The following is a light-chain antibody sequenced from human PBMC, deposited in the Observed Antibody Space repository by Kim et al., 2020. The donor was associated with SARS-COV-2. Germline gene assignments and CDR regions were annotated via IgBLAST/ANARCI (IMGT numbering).Light chain of an antibody. Sequence: PGRTAGMTSGGNNNVSKSRHWYQQQPGQAPAVVINYDGDRRSAIPERFSSSNTGNTAALPISRVVAGDEADYYCQVWDNSSDDPGVFGGGTQLTVL. CDR2: YDG. V-gene: IGLV3-21*04. CDR1: NNVSKS. CDR3: QVWDNSSDDPGV. J-gene: IGLJ3*02.